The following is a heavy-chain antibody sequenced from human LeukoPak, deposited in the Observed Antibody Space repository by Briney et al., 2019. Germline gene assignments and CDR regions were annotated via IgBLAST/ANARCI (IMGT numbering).Heavy chain of an antibody. CDR1: GFTFSSSS. J-gene: IGHJ6*04. CDR2: FCGNDTTN. V-gene: IGHV3-23*01. D-gene: IGHD2-21*02. CDR3: AKEHSYCGPGCNSLLDV. Sequence: GGSLRLSCAASGFTFSSSSVICVRRAPGQGREGVSIFCGNDTTNAYADTVQGRFATSRDNSKNTLYLQMNSLRGEEAATYYCAKEHSYCGPGCNSLLDVWGKGTTVTVSS.